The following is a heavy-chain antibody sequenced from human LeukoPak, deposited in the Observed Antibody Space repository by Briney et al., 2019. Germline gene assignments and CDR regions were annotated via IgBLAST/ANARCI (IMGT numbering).Heavy chain of an antibody. CDR3: ARDTRLLDFDAFDI. J-gene: IGHJ3*02. CDR1: GYTFSNYY. CDR2: INPTGTGT. V-gene: IGHV1-46*01. Sequence: ASVKVSCKASGYTFSNYYMHWVRQAPGQGLEWMGLINPTGTGTNYAQKFRGRVTLIRDTSTSTVYMELSSLRSEDTAVYYCARDTRLLDFDAFDIWGQGTMVTVSS. D-gene: IGHD3-3*01.